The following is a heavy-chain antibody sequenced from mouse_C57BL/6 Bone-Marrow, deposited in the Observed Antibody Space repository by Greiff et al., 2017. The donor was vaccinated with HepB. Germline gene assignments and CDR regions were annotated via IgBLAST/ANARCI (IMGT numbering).Heavy chain of an antibody. Sequence: LVESGAELARPGASVKLSCKASGYTFTSYGISWVKQRTGQGLEWIGEIYPRSGNTYYNEKFKGKATLTADKSSSTAYMELRSLTSEDSAVYFCARGGQIYYGNGDYWGQGTSVTVSS. CDR2: IYPRSGNT. CDR1: GYTFTSYG. D-gene: IGHD2-1*01. V-gene: IGHV1-81*01. CDR3: ARGGQIYYGNGDY. J-gene: IGHJ4*01.